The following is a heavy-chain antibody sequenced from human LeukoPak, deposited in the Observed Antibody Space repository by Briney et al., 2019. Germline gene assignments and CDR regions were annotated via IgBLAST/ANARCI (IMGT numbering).Heavy chain of an antibody. J-gene: IGHJ4*02. CDR2: ISGSGGST. Sequence: GGSLRLSCAASGFTFSSYGMSWVRQAPGKGLEWVSAISGSGGSTYYADSVKGRFTISRDNSKNTLYLQMNSLRAEDTAVYYCAKIRGSYDSSGYYQEYYFDYWGQGTLVTVSS. D-gene: IGHD3-22*01. V-gene: IGHV3-23*01. CDR3: AKIRGSYDSSGYYQEYYFDY. CDR1: GFTFSSYG.